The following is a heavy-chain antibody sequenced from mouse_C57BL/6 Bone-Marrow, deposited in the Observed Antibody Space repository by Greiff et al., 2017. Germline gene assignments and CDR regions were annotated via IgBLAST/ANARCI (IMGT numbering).Heavy chain of an antibody. D-gene: IGHD1-1*02. CDR3: ARWLWSYYFDY. Sequence: QVQLQQSGPELVKPGASVKISCKASGYTFTDYYINWVKQRPGQGLEWIGWIFPGSGSTYYNEKFKGKATLTVDKAYSTAYMLLSSLSSEVSAVYFCARWLWSYYFDYWGQGTTLTVSS. J-gene: IGHJ2*01. CDR2: IFPGSGST. V-gene: IGHV1-75*01. CDR1: GYTFTDYY.